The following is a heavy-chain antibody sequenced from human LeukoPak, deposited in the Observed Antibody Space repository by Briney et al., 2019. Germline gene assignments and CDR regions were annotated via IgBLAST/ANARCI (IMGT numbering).Heavy chain of an antibody. CDR3: VRDFGGEDDY. D-gene: IGHD2-15*01. V-gene: IGHV3-74*01. Sequence: VGSLRLSCSASGFTLSQYWMHWVRQAPGKGLVWVARVNEDGSRIDHADSVRGRFTISRDITKSTLFLQMNSLRVEDSAIYYCVRDFGGEDDYWGQGILVAVSS. J-gene: IGHJ4*02. CDR2: VNEDGSRI. CDR1: GFTLSQYW.